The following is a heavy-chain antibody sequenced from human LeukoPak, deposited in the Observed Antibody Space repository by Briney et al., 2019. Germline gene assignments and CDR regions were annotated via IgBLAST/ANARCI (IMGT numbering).Heavy chain of an antibody. J-gene: IGHJ4*02. Sequence: GGSLRLSWAASGFTFSSFAMSWVRQAPGKGLQWVSVISGSGVSTYYADSVKGRFTISRDNSKNTLFLQVNSLRAEDTAVYYCARVIGDFDYWGQGALVTVSS. CDR3: ARVIGDFDY. D-gene: IGHD2/OR15-2a*01. CDR2: ISGSGVST. CDR1: GFTFSSFA. V-gene: IGHV3-23*01.